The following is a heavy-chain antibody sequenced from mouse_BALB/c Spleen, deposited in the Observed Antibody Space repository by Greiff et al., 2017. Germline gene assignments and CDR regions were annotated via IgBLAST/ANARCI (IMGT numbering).Heavy chain of an antibody. CDR2: ISSGGSYT. V-gene: IGHV5-6*01. CDR3: ARTSGSSRYYFDY. CDR1: GFTFSSYG. J-gene: IGHJ2*01. Sequence: DVQLVESGGDLVKPGGSLKLSCAASGFTFSSYGMSWVRQTPDKRLEWVATISSGGSYTYYPDSVKGRFTISRDNAKNTLYLQMSSLKSEDTAMYYCARTSGSSRYYFDYWGQGTTLTVSS. D-gene: IGHD1-1*01.